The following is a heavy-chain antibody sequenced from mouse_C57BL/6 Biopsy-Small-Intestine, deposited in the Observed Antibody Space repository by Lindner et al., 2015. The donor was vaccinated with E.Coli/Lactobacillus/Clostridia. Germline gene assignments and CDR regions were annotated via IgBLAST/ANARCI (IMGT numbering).Heavy chain of an antibody. CDR3: ARGNYFDGSPFAY. D-gene: IGHD1-1*02. V-gene: IGHV5-17*01. CDR1: GFTFSDYG. J-gene: IGHJ3*01. Sequence: VQLQESGGGLVKPGGSRKLSCAASGFTFSDYGMHWVRQAPEKGLEWIVYISSGSSSIYYADTVKGRFTISRDNAKNILFLQMTSLRSEDTAMYFCARGNYFDGSPFAYWGQGTLVTVSA. CDR2: ISSGSSSI.